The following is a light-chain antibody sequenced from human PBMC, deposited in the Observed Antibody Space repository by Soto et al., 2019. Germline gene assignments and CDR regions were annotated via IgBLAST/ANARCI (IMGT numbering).Light chain of an antibody. CDR1: QSVSSY. V-gene: IGKV3-11*01. CDR2: DAS. Sequence: EIVLTQSPATLSLSPGERATLSCRASQSVSSYLAWYQQKPGQAPRLLIYDASNRATGIPARFSGSGSGTDFTLTINSLEPEDFAVYYCQQRSNWPSITFGQGTRLENK. CDR3: QQRSNWPSIT. J-gene: IGKJ5*01.